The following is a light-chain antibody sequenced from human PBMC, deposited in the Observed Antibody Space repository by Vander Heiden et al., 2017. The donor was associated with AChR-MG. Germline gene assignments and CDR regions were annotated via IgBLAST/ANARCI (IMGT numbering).Light chain of an antibody. Sequence: DIQMTQSPSSLSASVGDRVTITCRASQSISSYLNWYQQKPGKAPKFLIYAASSLQSGVPSRFSGSGSGTDFTLTISRLQPEDFATYYCQQRDSTPRTFGHGTKVDIK. CDR1: QSISSY. J-gene: IGKJ3*01. CDR2: AAS. CDR3: QQRDSTPRT. V-gene: IGKV1-39*01.